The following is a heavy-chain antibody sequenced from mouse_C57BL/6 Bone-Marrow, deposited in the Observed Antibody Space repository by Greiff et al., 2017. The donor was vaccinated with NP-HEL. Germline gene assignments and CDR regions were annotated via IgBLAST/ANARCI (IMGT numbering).Heavy chain of an antibody. CDR1: GFTFSSYG. V-gene: IGHV5-6*01. J-gene: IGHJ2*01. D-gene: IGHD1-1*01. Sequence: EVHLVESGGDLVKPGGSLKLSCAASGFTFSSYGMSWVRQTPDKRLEWVATISSGGSYTYYLDSVKGRFTISRDNAKNTLYLQMSSLKSEDTAMYYCARQIYFDYWGQGTTLTVSS. CDR3: ARQIYFDY. CDR2: ISSGGSYT.